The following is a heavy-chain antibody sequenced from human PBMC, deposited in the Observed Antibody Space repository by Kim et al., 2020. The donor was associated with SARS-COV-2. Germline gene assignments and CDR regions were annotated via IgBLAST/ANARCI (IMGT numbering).Heavy chain of an antibody. J-gene: IGHJ4*02. Sequence: SETLSLTCTVSGGSISSGTYYFGWIRQSPGKGLEWIATIYYSGSTFQNPSLKSRVTVSIDTSNNQFALQLSSVSAADTAVYYCARREAGGDNREYYFDYWGQGTLVIVSS. CDR2: IYYSGST. V-gene: IGHV4-39*01. D-gene: IGHD2-21*02. CDR1: GGSISSGTYY. CDR3: ARREAGGDNREYYFDY.